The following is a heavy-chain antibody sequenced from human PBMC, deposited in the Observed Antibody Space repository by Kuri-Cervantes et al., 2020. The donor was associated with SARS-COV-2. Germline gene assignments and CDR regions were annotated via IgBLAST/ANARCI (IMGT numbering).Heavy chain of an antibody. V-gene: IGHV3-30-3*01. Sequence: GESLKISCAASGFTFSSYAMHWVRQAPGKGLEWVAVISYDGSNKYYADSVKGRFTISRDNSKNTLYLQMNSLRAEDTAVYYCARDRVVEAFDIWGQGTVVTVSS. D-gene: IGHD2-15*01. CDR2: ISYDGSNK. CDR1: GFTFSSYA. J-gene: IGHJ3*02. CDR3: ARDRVVEAFDI.